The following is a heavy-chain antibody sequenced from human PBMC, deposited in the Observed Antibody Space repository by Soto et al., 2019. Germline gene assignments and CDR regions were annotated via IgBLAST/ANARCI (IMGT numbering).Heavy chain of an antibody. V-gene: IGHV4-39*01. CDR1: GGSISSSSYY. CDR2: IYYSGST. J-gene: IGHJ4*02. CDR3: ARRYCSGGSCNPYFDC. Sequence: QLQLQESGPGLVKPSETLSLTCTVSGGSISSSSYYWGWIRQPPGKGLEWIGNIYYSGSTFYNPSLKSRVTISXXTXKXXCSLRLSSVTAADTAVYYCARRYCSGGSCNPYFDCWGQGTLVTVSS. D-gene: IGHD2-15*01.